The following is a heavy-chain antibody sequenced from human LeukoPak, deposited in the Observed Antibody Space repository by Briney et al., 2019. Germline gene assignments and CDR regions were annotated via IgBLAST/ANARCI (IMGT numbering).Heavy chain of an antibody. CDR2: IRSKAFGGTT. V-gene: IGHV3-49*04. Sequence: LSGGSLRLSCTASGFTFGDYAVSWVRQAPGKGLEWVGFIRSKAFGGTTAYAASVRGRFTISRDDSKTIAYLQMNSLKTVDTAIYYCTRGKMFGGVKDAFDIWAQGKRVTVFS. CDR1: GFTFGDYA. CDR3: TRGKMFGGVKDAFDI. J-gene: IGHJ3*02. D-gene: IGHD3-16*01.